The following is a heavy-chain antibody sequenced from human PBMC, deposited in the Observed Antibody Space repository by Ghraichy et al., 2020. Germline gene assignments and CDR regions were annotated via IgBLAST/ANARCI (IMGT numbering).Heavy chain of an antibody. J-gene: IGHJ6*02. CDR1: GFTFSSYW. V-gene: IGHV3-7*01. D-gene: IGHD3-16*01. CDR3: ARGGDGTYYYYGMDV. CDR2: IKQDGSEK. Sequence: LSLTCAASGFTFSSYWMSWVRQAPGKGLEWVANIKQDGSEKYYVDSVKGRFTISRDNAKNSLYLQMNSLRAEDTAVYYCARGGDGTYYYYGMDVWGQGTTVTVSS.